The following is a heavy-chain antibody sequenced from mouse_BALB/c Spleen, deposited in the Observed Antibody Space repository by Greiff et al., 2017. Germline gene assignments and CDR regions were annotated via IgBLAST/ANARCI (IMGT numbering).Heavy chain of an antibody. J-gene: IGHJ4*01. Sequence: VQLQQSGAELVRPGSSVKISCNASGSAFSSYWMNWVKQRPGQGLEWIGQIYPGDGDTNYNGKFKGKATLTADKASSTAYMQLSSLTSKDSAVYFCDRWGGDEWDAMDYWGQGTSVTVSA. V-gene: IGHV1-80*01. CDR2: IYPGDGDT. CDR3: DRWGGDEWDAMDY. CDR1: GSAFSSYW. D-gene: IGHD2-13*01.